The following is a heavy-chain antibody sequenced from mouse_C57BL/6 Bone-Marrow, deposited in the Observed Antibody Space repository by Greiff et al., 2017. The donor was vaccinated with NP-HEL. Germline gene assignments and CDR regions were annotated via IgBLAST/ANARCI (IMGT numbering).Heavy chain of an antibody. D-gene: IGHD1-1*01. CDR3: ARGNDYGSSYFDY. J-gene: IGHJ2*01. CDR1: GYTFTDYY. Sequence: QVQLQQSGAELVRPGASVKLSCKASGYTFTDYYINWVKQRPGQGLEWIARIYPGSGNTYYNEKFKGKATLTAEKSSSTAYMQLSSLTSEDSAVYFCARGNDYGSSYFDYWGQGTTLTVSS. V-gene: IGHV1-76*01. CDR2: IYPGSGNT.